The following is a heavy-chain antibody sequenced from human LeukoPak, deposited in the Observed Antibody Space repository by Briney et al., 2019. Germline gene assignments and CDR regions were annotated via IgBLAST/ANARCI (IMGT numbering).Heavy chain of an antibody. D-gene: IGHD5-12*01. CDR3: ARVRYSGI. CDR2: ISSSSNTI. CDR1: GFTFSTYS. V-gene: IGHV3-48*01. Sequence: PGGALRLSCSASGFTFSTYSRNWVRQAPGKGLEWVSSISSSSNTIYYADSVKGRFPIYRDNDKNSLYVQMNSWRAEDMAVYYCARVRYSGIWGQGTLVTVYS. J-gene: IGHJ4*02.